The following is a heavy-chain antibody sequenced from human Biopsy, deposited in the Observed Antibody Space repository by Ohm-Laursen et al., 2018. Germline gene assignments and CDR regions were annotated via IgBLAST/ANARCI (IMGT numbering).Heavy chain of an antibody. CDR1: GKTFSDYY. Sequence: PSDTLSLTCEVYGKTFSDYYWSWIRQPPGKGLEWIGQINQSGRTNYNPSLKSRVNISADKSNNQFSLKLTSVTSADTAVYFCGNEVHGRDYWGLGAPVTVSS. CDR3: GNEVHGRDY. J-gene: IGHJ4*02. V-gene: IGHV4-34*08. CDR2: INQSGRT. D-gene: IGHD2-15*01.